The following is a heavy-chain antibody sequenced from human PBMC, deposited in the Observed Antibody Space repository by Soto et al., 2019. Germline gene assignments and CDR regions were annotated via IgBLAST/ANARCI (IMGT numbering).Heavy chain of an antibody. CDR2: IYYSANT. V-gene: IGHV4-30-4*01. J-gene: IGHJ4*02. CDR1: GGSISTVDYY. CDR3: ARGPCGGDCYPPDS. Sequence: SETLSLTCTVSGGSISTVDYYWTWIRQPPGKGLEFIGYIYYSANTYYNPSLKSRVTISVDTSKNHLSLKLSSVTAADTAVYYCARGPCGGDCYPPDSWGQGTLVTVSS. D-gene: IGHD2-21*02.